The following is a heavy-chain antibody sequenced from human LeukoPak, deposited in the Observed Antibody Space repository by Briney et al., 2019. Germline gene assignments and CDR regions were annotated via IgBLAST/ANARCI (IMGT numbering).Heavy chain of an antibody. CDR3: ARELPGGYSYGGSFGGYFDY. J-gene: IGHJ4*03. CDR2: INHSGST. CDR1: GVSFSAYY. Sequence: KPSETLSLTCAGCGVSFSAYYWIWIRHPPGKGLKWIGEINHSGSTNYNPSLKSRVTISVDTSKKQFSLKLSSVTAADTAVYCCARELPGGYSYGGSFGGYFDYWGQGTLVTVSS. V-gene: IGHV4-34*01. D-gene: IGHD5-18*01.